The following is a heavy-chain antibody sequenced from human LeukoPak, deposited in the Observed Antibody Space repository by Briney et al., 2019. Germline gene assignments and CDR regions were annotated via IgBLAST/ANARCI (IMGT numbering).Heavy chain of an antibody. CDR1: GGSISNAYYY. J-gene: IGHJ4*02. V-gene: IGHV4-39*07. CDR3: ARAGPQYYYGSGSYRSYFDY. D-gene: IGHD3-10*01. CDR2: VNYDAYT. Sequence: SETLSLTCTVSGGSISNAYYYWGWIRQPPGKGLEYIGSVNYDAYTYYNPSLKTRVTISVDTSKNQFSLKLSSVTAADTAVYYCARAGPQYYYGSGSYRSYFDYWGQGTLVTVSS.